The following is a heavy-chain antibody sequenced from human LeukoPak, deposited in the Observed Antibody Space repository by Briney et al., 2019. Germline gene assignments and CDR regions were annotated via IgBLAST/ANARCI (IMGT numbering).Heavy chain of an antibody. V-gene: IGHV3-23*01. Sequence: GGSLRLSCAASGFTFSSYAMSWVRQAPGKGLEWVSTISGSGGSTYYADSVKGRFTVSRDNSKNTLYLQMSSLRAGDTAVYYCAKAGHYGSGSYYSDYWGRGTLVTVSP. CDR3: AKAGHYGSGSYYSDY. D-gene: IGHD3-10*01. CDR2: ISGSGGST. J-gene: IGHJ4*02. CDR1: GFTFSSYA.